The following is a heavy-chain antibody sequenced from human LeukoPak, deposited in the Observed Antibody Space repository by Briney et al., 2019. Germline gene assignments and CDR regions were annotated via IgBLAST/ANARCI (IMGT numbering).Heavy chain of an antibody. J-gene: IGHJ4*02. CDR1: GGSVSDYY. CDR3: ASRKLGNDY. CDR2: IYYTGST. Sequence: ASETLSLTCTISGGSVSDYYWSWIRQSPGKGLEWIGYIYYTGSTTYNPSLKSRVTISADTSKNQFSLKLSSVTAADTAVYYCASRKLGNDYWGQGTLVTVSS. D-gene: IGHD7-27*01. V-gene: IGHV4-59*02.